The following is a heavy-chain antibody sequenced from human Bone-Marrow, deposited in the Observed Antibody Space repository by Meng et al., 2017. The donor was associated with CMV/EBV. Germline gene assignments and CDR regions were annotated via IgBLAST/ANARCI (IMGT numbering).Heavy chain of an antibody. V-gene: IGHV1-69*02. J-gene: IGHJ3*02. D-gene: IGHD1-26*01. CDR1: GGTFSSYT. CDR2: IIPILGIA. Sequence: SVMVSCKASGGTFSSYTISWVRQAPGQGLEWMGRIIPILGIANYAQKFQGRVTITADKSTSTAYMELSRLRSDDTAVYYCASVGSYWAFDIWGQGTMVTVSS. CDR3: ASVGSYWAFDI.